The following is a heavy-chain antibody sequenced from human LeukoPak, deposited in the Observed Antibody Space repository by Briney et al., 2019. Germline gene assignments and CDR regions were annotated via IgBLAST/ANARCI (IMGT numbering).Heavy chain of an antibody. D-gene: IGHD2-2*01. J-gene: IGHJ4*02. CDR3: AKDIGGGYCSSTSCYGLDY. CDR1: GFTFDDYA. V-gene: IGHV3-9*01. Sequence: GRSLRLSCAASGFTFDDYAMHWVRQAPGKGLEWVSGISWNSGSIGYADSVKGRFTISRDNAKNSLYLQMNSLRAEDTALYYCAKDIGGGYCSSTSCYGLDYWGQGILVTVSS. CDR2: ISWNSGSI.